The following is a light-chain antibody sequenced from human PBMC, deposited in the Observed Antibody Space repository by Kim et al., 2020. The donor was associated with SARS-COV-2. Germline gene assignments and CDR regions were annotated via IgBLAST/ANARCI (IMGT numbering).Light chain of an antibody. CDR3: QQYNDWPSIT. J-gene: IGKJ5*01. CDR1: QTVVNN. CDR2: AAS. Sequence: SPGEGVTLSCRASQTVVNNLAWYQQKLGQAPRLLLYAASTRANGIAARFSGSGSGTDFTLTITSLQSEDFAVYYCQQYNDWPSITFGRGTRLEIK. V-gene: IGKV3-15*01.